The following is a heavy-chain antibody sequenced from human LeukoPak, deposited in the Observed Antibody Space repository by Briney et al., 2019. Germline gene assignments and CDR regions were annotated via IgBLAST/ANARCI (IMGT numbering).Heavy chain of an antibody. D-gene: IGHD3-9*01. Sequence: PGGSLRLSCAASGFTFSSYSMNWVRRAPGKGLEWVSSISSSSSYIYYADSVKGRFTISRDNAKNSLYLQMNSLRAEDTAVYYCARGDILTGYSLDAFDIWGQGTMVTVSS. CDR1: GFTFSSYS. CDR3: ARGDILTGYSLDAFDI. CDR2: ISSSSSYI. J-gene: IGHJ3*02. V-gene: IGHV3-21*01.